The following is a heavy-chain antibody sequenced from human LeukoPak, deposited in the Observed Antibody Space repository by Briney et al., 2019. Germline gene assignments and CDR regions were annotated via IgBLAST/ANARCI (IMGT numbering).Heavy chain of an antibody. CDR1: GFTFSDYS. J-gene: IGHJ4*02. CDR3: ARDHNYASDN. V-gene: IGHV3-11*06. D-gene: IGHD1-1*01. CDR2: IGISSGNT. Sequence: GGSLRLSCAASGFTFSDYSMSWVRQAPGKGLEWISYIGISSGNTKYADSVKGRFTISGDNAKNSLYLQMNSLRVEDTAVYYCARDHNYASDNWGQGTLVTVSS.